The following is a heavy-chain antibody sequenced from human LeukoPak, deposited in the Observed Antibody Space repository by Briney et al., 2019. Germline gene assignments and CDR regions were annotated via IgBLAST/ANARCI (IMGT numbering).Heavy chain of an antibody. D-gene: IGHD5-12*01. Sequence: GGSLRLSCAASGFTFSSYAMHWVRQAPGKGLEWVAVISYDGSNKYYADSVKGRFTISRDNSKNTLYLQMNSLRAEDTAVYYCAKGSGYDVGYWGQGTLVTVSS. CDR1: GFTFSSYA. CDR3: AKGSGYDVGY. CDR2: ISYDGSNK. V-gene: IGHV3-30*04. J-gene: IGHJ4*02.